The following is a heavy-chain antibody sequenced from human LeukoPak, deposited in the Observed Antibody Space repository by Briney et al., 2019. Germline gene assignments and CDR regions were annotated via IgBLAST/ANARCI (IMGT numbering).Heavy chain of an antibody. CDR3: ARLGSRVL. V-gene: IGHV4-34*01. J-gene: IGHJ4*02. Sequence: SETLSLTCALYGGSFSGYYWSWIRQSPGKGLEWIGQINYSGYTNYKPSLKSRVTMSVGTSKNQFSLKLISMTAADTAVYYCARLGSRVLWGQGTLVTVSS. CDR2: INYSGYT. D-gene: IGHD1-26*01. CDR1: GGSFSGYY.